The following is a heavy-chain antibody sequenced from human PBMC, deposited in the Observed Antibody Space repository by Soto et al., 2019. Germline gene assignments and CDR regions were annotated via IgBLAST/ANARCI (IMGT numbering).Heavy chain of an antibody. CDR3: ARVGYSYGSYYYYGMDV. D-gene: IGHD5-18*01. V-gene: IGHV1-8*01. J-gene: IGHJ6*02. CDR1: GYTFTSYD. CDR2: MNPNSGNT. Sequence: QVQLVQSGAEVKKPGASVKVSCKASGYTFTSYDINWVRQATGQGLEWMGWMNPNSGNTGYAQKFQGRVTMTRNTSISTAYMELSSLRSEDTAVYYCARVGYSYGSYYYYGMDVWGQGITVSVSS.